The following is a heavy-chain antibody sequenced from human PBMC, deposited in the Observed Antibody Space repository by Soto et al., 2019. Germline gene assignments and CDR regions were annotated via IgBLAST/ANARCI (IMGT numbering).Heavy chain of an antibody. Sequence: GGSLRLSCAACGFTFSSYAMTWVRQAPGKGLEWVSAISDRGISTYYADSVKGRFTISRDISQKTLYLQMNSLRAEDTAVYYCAKGQRWELPLDSWGQGTLVTVSS. J-gene: IGHJ5*01. CDR3: AKGQRWELPLDS. V-gene: IGHV3-23*01. CDR2: ISDRGIST. D-gene: IGHD1-26*01. CDR1: GFTFSSYA.